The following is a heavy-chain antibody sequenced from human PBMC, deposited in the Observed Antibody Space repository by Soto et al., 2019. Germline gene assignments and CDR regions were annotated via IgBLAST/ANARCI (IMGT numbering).Heavy chain of an antibody. J-gene: IGHJ5*02. CDR1: GGSISSGGYS. CDR2: IYHSVST. D-gene: IGHD4-17*01. CDR3: ARGHYGDYVWWFDP. V-gene: IGHV4-30-2*01. Sequence: SETLSLTCAVSGGSISSGGYSWGWIRQPPGKGLEWIGYIYHSVSTYYNPSLKSRVTISVDRSKNQFSLRLSSVTAADTAVYYCARGHYGDYVWWFDPWGQGTLVTVSS.